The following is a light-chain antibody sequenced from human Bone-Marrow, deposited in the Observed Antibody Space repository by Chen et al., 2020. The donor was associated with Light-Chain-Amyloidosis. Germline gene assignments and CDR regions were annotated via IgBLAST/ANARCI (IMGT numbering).Light chain of an antibody. CDR3: CSYVGSSTWV. J-gene: IGLJ1*01. CDR2: DIV. V-gene: IGLV2-23*02. CDR1: DKNVGGYDV. Sequence: QSALTQPASVSGSPGQSITISCTGTDKNVGGYDVVSWYQQHPGTAPKLIIYDIVKRPSGVSDRFSASKSGNTASLTISGLQAEDEAYYYCCSYVGSSTWVFGTGAK.